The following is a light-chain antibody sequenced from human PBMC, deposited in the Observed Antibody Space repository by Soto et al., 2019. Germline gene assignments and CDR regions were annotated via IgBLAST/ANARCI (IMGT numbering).Light chain of an antibody. CDR1: QSVSSN. CDR2: GAS. J-gene: IGKJ1*01. V-gene: IGKV3-15*01. Sequence: EIVMTQSPATLSVSPGERATLSCRASQSVSSNLAWYQQKPGQAPRLLIYGASTRATGIPARFSGSGPGTEFTLTISSLQSEDFAVYYCQQYNNWPPWTCGQGTKVEIK. CDR3: QQYNNWPPWT.